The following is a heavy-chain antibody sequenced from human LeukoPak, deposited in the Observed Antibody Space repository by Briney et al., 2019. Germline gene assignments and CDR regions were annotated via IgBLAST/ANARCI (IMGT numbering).Heavy chain of an antibody. V-gene: IGHV1-2*04. D-gene: IGHD5-12*01. CDR1: GYTFTGYY. CDR3: ARSYSGYDLLFDY. Sequence: GASVKVSCKASGYTFTGYYMHWVRQAPGQGLEWMGWINPNSGGTSYAQKFQGWVTMTRDTSISTAYMELSRLRSDDTAVYYCARSYSGYDLLFDYWGQGTLVTVSS. CDR2: INPNSGGT. J-gene: IGHJ4*02.